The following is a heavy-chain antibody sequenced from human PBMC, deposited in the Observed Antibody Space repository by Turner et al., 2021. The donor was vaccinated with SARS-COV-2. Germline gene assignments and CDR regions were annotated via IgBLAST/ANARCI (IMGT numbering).Heavy chain of an antibody. CDR1: GYTFTDHY. V-gene: IGHV1-2*02. CDR2: INPDSGDA. D-gene: IGHD3-3*01. CDR3: SVGRDDLNMDV. J-gene: IGHJ6*02. Sequence: QVPLVQSGAAVKKPGASVKVSCKASGYTFTDHYIHWVRQAPGQGLEWMGWINPDSGDANIAQKFQGRVTMTRDTSISTAYMELSGLRSDDTAIYSWSVGRDDLNMDVWGQGTTVTVSS.